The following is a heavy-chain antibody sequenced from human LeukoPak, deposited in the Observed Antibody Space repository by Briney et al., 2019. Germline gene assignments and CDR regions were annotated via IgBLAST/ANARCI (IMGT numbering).Heavy chain of an antibody. Sequence: GGSLRLSCAVSGFAFGSEAMSWVRQSPARGLEWVASISPGGGTTYYADYVKGRFTISRDNAKNSLYLQMNSLRAEDTAVYYCARDALYGGSYSNFDYWGQGTLVTVSS. CDR3: ARDALYGGSYSNFDY. CDR2: ISPGGGTT. CDR1: GFAFGSEA. D-gene: IGHD1-26*01. V-gene: IGHV3-23*01. J-gene: IGHJ4*02.